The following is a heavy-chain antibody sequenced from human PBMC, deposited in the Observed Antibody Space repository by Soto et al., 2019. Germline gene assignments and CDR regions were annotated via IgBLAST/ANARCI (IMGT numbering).Heavy chain of an antibody. CDR1: GFTFSSYG. CDR3: AKVLSDLTYYYGSGSYSYYGMDV. Sequence: GGSLRLSCAASGFTFSSYGMHWVRQAPGKGLEWVAVISYDGSNKYYADSVKGRFTVSRDNSKNTLYLQMNSLRAEDTAVYYCAKVLSDLTYYYGSGSYSYYGMDVWGQGTTVTVSS. J-gene: IGHJ6*02. D-gene: IGHD3-10*01. V-gene: IGHV3-30*18. CDR2: ISYDGSNK.